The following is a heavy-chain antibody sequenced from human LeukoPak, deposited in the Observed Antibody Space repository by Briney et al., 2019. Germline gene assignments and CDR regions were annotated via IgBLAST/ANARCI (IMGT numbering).Heavy chain of an antibody. CDR3: ARCGYSYGCTFDY. Sequence: SXYSXXSYWIGWVRQLPGKGLEWMGIIYPGDSDTRYSPSFQGQVTISADKSISTAYLQWSSLKASDAAMYYCARCGYSYGCTFDYWGQGTLVTVSS. V-gene: IGHV5-51*01. CDR2: IYPGDSDT. D-gene: IGHD5-18*01. CDR1: XYSXXSYW. J-gene: IGHJ4*02.